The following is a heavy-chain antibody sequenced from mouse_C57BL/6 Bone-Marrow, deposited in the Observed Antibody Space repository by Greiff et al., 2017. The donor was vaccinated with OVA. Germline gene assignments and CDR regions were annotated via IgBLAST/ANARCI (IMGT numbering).Heavy chain of an antibody. CDR2: IDPENGDT. J-gene: IGHJ2*01. D-gene: IGHD1-1*01. Sequence: VQLQHSGAELVRPGASVKLSCTASGFNIKDDYMHWVKQRPEQGLEWIGWIDPENGDTEYASKFQGKATITADTSSNTAYLQLSSLTSEDTAVYYCTTDYGMDYWGQGTTLTVSS. CDR1: GFNIKDDY. CDR3: TTDYGMDY. V-gene: IGHV14-4*01.